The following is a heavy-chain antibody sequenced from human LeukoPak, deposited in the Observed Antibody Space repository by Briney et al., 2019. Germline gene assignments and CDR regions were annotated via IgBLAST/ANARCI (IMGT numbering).Heavy chain of an antibody. CDR1: GFTFSSYS. CDR2: IHGSSSPV. D-gene: IGHD3-9*01. Sequence: GGSLRLSCEASGFTFSSYSMNWVRQAPGRGLKWVSYIHGSSSPVDYADAVKGRFTMSRDNTKNSVYLQMNSLRAEDTAVYYCARDHDWAFDYWGQGTLVTVSS. CDR3: ARDHDWAFDY. V-gene: IGHV3-48*04. J-gene: IGHJ4*02.